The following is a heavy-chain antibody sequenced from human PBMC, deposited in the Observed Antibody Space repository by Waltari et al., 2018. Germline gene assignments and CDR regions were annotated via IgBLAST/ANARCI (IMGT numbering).Heavy chain of an antibody. CDR3: VRERNYDIATGHLGYFDY. Sequence: QVQLQESGPGLVKPSETLSLTCTVSGYSISSGYHWGWIRQPPGKGLEWIGNICHSGSTNYNPSLKSRFTMSEDTSKNQLSLRFSSVTAADTAVYYCVRERNYDIATGHLGYFDYWGQGTLVTVSS. CDR2: ICHSGST. V-gene: IGHV4-38-2*02. CDR1: GYSISSGYH. J-gene: IGHJ4*02. D-gene: IGHD3-9*01.